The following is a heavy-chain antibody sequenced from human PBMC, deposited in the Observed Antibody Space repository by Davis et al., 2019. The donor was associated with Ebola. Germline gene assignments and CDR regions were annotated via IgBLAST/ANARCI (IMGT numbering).Heavy chain of an antibody. CDR3: ARDPRGGSSGWGNYYYYGMDV. J-gene: IGHJ6*02. CDR2: ISWNSGSI. D-gene: IGHD6-19*01. V-gene: IGHV3-9*01. Sequence: PGGSLRLSCAASGFTFDDYAMHWVRQAPGKGLEWVSGISWNSGSIGYADSVKGRFTISRDNAKNSLYLQMNSLRDEDTAVYYCARDPRGGSSGWGNYYYYGMDVWGQGTTVTVSS. CDR1: GFTFDDYA.